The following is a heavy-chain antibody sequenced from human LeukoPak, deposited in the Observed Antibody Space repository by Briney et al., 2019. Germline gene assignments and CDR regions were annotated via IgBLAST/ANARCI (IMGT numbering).Heavy chain of an antibody. CDR1: GYTFTSYG. CDR3: ARPSFHCSSTSCYTGYGMDV. Sequence: EASVNVSCKASGYTFTSYGISWVRQAPGQGLEWMGWISAYNGNTNYAQKLQGRVTMTTDTSTSTAYMELRSLRSDDTAVYYCARPSFHCSSTSCYTGYGMDVWGQGTTVTVSS. D-gene: IGHD2-2*02. V-gene: IGHV1-18*01. CDR2: ISAYNGNT. J-gene: IGHJ6*02.